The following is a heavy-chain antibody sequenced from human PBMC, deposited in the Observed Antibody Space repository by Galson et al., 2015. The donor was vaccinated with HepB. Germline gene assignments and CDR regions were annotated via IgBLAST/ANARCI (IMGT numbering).Heavy chain of an antibody. CDR2: IYSGGST. D-gene: IGHD1-26*01. J-gene: IGHJ4*02. Sequence: SLRLSCAASGFTVSSNYMSWVRQAPGKGLEWVSVIYSGGSTYYADSVKGRFTISRDNSKNTLYLQMNSLRAEDTAVYYCAREGAHGGYYFDYWGQGTLVTVSS. V-gene: IGHV3-53*01. CDR3: AREGAHGGYYFDY. CDR1: GFTVSSNY.